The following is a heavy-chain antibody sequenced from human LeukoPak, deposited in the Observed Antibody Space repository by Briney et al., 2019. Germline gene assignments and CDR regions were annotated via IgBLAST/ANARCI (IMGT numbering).Heavy chain of an antibody. CDR2: IKSKTDGGTT. Sequence: PGGSLRLSCAASGFTFSNAWMSWVRQAPGKGLEWVGRIKSKTDGGTTDYAAPVKGRFTISRDDSKNTLYLQMNSLKTEDTAVYYCTTDRGTDYYDSSGYYYYLDYWGQGTLVTVSS. CDR3: TTDRGTDYYDSSGYYYYLDY. CDR1: GFTFSNAW. J-gene: IGHJ4*02. V-gene: IGHV3-15*01. D-gene: IGHD3-22*01.